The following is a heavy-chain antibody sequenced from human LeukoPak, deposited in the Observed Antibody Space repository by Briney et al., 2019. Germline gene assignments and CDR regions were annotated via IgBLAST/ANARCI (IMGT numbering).Heavy chain of an antibody. CDR1: GFTLSDYY. CDR3: ARERGDSSGSHFDY. J-gene: IGHJ4*02. D-gene: IGHD3-22*01. CDR2: ISSSGSTIYYV. Sequence: GGSLGLSCAASGFTLSDYYMSWIRQAPGKGLEWVSYISSSGSTIYYVYYADSVKGRFTISRDNAKNSLYLQMNSLRAEDTAVYYCARERGDSSGSHFDYWGQGTLVTVSS. V-gene: IGHV3-11*04.